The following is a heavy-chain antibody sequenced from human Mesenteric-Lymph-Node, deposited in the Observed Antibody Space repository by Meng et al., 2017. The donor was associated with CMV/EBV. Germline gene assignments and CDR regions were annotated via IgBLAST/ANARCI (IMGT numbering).Heavy chain of an antibody. V-gene: IGHV3-53*05. Sequence: GGSLRLSCAASGFTVSSSYMSWVRQAPGKGLDWVSVIYSGGSTYYSDSVKGRFTISRDNSKNTLYLQMNSLRAEDTAVYYCARDRRGAAAAYFDYWGQGTLVT. D-gene: IGHD6-13*01. CDR3: ARDRRGAAAAYFDY. J-gene: IGHJ4*02. CDR1: GFTVSSSY. CDR2: IYSGGST.